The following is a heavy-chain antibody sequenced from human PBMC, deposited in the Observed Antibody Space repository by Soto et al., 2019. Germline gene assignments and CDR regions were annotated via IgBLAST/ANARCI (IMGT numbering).Heavy chain of an antibody. J-gene: IGHJ4*02. CDR3: ARSTGYGDSYFYY. D-gene: IGHD5-18*01. V-gene: IGHV4-59*01. CDR1: GGSIRTYY. Sequence: QVQLQESGPGLVKPSETLSLTCTVSGGSIRTYYWNWIRQPPGKGLEWIGYMYYGGSTNYNPSLKSGVTVSGDTSNNDFSLKLTSVAAADTAVYYCARSTGYGDSYFYYWGRGTLVTVSS. CDR2: MYYGGST.